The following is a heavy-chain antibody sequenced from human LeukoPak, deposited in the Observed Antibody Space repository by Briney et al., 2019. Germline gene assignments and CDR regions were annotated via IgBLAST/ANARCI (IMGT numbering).Heavy chain of an antibody. CDR2: INHSGST. CDR3: ARGHTYYYDSSGPDY. CDR1: GGSFSGYY. D-gene: IGHD3-22*01. Sequence: PSETLSLTCAVYGGSFSGYYWSWIRQPPGKGLEWIGVINHSGSTNYNPSLKSRVTISVDTSKNQFSLKLSSVTAADTAVYYCARGHTYYYDSSGPDYWGQGTLVTVSS. V-gene: IGHV4-34*01. J-gene: IGHJ4*02.